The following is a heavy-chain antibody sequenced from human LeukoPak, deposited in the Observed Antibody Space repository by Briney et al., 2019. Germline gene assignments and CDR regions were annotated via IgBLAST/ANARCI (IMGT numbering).Heavy chain of an antibody. CDR3: ARQSRDGSKTRGYYFDY. D-gene: IGHD3-10*01. J-gene: IGHJ4*02. CDR2: IYPADSDT. CDR1: GYIFTNYW. Sequence: GASLQISCQVSGYIFTNYWIGWVRPMPGKGLESMGIIYPADSDTTYSPSFQGQVTISADKSISTVYLQWSSLKASDTAMYYCARQSRDGSKTRGYYFDYWGPGTQVTVSS. V-gene: IGHV5-51*01.